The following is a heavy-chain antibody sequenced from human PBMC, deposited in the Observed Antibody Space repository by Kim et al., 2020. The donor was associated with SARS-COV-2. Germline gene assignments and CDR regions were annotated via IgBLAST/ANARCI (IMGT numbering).Heavy chain of an antibody. CDR2: IIPILGIA. Sequence: SVKVSCKASGGTFSSYAISWVRQAPGQGLEWMGRIIPILGIANYAQKFQGRVTITADKSTSTAYMELSSLRSEDTAVYYCAVEGYSYGYYFDYWGQGTLVTVSS. J-gene: IGHJ4*02. CDR1: GGTFSSYA. V-gene: IGHV1-69*04. D-gene: IGHD5-18*01. CDR3: AVEGYSYGYYFDY.